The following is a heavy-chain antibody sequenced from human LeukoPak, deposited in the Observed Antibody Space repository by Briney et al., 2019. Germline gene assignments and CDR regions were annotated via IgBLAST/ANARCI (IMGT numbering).Heavy chain of an antibody. D-gene: IGHD4-23*01. CDR3: ARLTPGDNWFDP. J-gene: IGHJ5*02. CDR1: GCSFTSYW. V-gene: IGHV5-51*01. CDR2: IYPGDSDT. Sequence: GESLKISCKGSGCSFTSYWIGWVRRVPGKGVGWTGIIYPGDSDTRYSPSFQGQVTISADKSISTAYLQWSSLKASDTAMYYCARLTPGDNWFDPWGQGTLVTVSS.